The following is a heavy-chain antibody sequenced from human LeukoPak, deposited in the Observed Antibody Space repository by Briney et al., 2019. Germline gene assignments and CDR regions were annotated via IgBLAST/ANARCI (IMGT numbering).Heavy chain of an antibody. CDR1: GFTFSSYG. Sequence: PGRSLRLSCAASGFTFSSYGMHWVRQAPGKGLEWVAVIWYDGSNKYYADSVKGRFTISRDNSKNTLYLQMNSLRAEDTAVYYCAKDYTRIAVAGTFDYWGQGTLVTVSS. J-gene: IGHJ4*02. CDR2: IWYDGSNK. V-gene: IGHV3-33*06. D-gene: IGHD6-19*01. CDR3: AKDYTRIAVAGTFDY.